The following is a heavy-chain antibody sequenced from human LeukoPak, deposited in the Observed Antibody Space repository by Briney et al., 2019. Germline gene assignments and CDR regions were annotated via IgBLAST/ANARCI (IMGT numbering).Heavy chain of an antibody. J-gene: IGHJ5*02. V-gene: IGHV1-2*02. D-gene: IGHD3-10*01. CDR3: ARIGSTMVRGVINWFDP. CDR1: GYTFTGYY. CDR2: INPNSGGT. Sequence: ASVKVSCKASGYTFTGYYMHWVRQAPGQGLEWMGWINPNSGGTNYAQKFQGRVTMTGDTSISTAYMELSRLRSDDTAVYYCARIGSTMVRGVINWFDPWGQGTLVTVSS.